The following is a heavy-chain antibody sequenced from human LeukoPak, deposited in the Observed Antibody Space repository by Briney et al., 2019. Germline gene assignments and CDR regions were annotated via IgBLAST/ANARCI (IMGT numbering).Heavy chain of an antibody. CDR3: TTVLSSNRYNLCAS. D-gene: IGHD6-13*01. Sequence: GGSLKLTCTASGFTFSRYWMHWVRQAPGKGLMWVSRISPDGSTTLYADSVKGRFTISRDNAKNTLYLQMNSLGAEDTAVYYCTTVLSSNRYNLCASWGQGTLVTVSS. CDR1: GFTFSRYW. V-gene: IGHV3-74*03. CDR2: ISPDGSTT. J-gene: IGHJ5*02.